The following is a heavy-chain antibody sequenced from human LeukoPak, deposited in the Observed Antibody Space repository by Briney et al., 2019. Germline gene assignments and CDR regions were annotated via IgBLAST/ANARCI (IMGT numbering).Heavy chain of an antibody. J-gene: IGHJ6*02. D-gene: IGHD3-10*01. CDR3: ARDLGFGELFYYYYYGMDV. CDR2: ITSSRTT. CDR1: GGSISSYY. Sequence: SETLSLTCTVSGGSISSYYWNWIRQPAGKGLEWIGRITSSRTTNYNPSLKSRLTMSVDTSKNQFSLRLSSVTAADTAVYYCARDLGFGELFYYYYYGMDVWGQGTTVTVSS. V-gene: IGHV4-4*07.